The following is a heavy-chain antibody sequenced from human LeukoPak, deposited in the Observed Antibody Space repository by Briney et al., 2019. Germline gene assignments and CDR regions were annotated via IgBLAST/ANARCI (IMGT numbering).Heavy chain of an antibody. D-gene: IGHD5-24*01. V-gene: IGHV3-74*01. CDR2: IKSDGIST. Sequence: GGSLRLSRAVSGFTLSNHWMHWVRQAPGKGLVWVSRIKSDGISTSYADSVKGRFTISRDNAKNTLYLQMKSLRAEDTAVYYCTSRGGGDNYDFDYWGQGTLVTVSS. CDR1: GFTLSNHW. J-gene: IGHJ4*02. CDR3: TSRGGGDNYDFDY.